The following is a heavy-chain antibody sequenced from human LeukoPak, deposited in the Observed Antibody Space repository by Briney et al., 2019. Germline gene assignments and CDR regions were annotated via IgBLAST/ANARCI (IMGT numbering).Heavy chain of an antibody. Sequence: ASVKDSFKASGYTFTSYGISWVRQAPGQGLEWMGWISAYNGNTNYAQKLQGRVTMTTDTSTSTAYMELRSLRSDDTAVYYCARTTYYYDSSGYLRAFDIWGQGTMVTVSS. D-gene: IGHD3-22*01. V-gene: IGHV1-18*01. CDR3: ARTTYYYDSSGYLRAFDI. CDR2: ISAYNGNT. CDR1: GYTFTSYG. J-gene: IGHJ3*02.